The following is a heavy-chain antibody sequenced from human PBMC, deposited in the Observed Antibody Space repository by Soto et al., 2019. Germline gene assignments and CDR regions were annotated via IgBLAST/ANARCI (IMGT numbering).Heavy chain of an antibody. J-gene: IGHJ5*01. Sequence: GGSLRLSCAASGFTFSSYAMNWVRQAPGKGLEWVAVVSHRARRTDCAESVKGPFTISRDSSKNTVYLEMTPLRAEDTAVYYCAKDRVAGAIADRFDSWGQGTLVTVSS. CDR3: AKDRVAGAIADRFDS. D-gene: IGHD1-26*01. CDR2: VSHRARRT. V-gene: IGHV3-23*01. CDR1: GFTFSSYA.